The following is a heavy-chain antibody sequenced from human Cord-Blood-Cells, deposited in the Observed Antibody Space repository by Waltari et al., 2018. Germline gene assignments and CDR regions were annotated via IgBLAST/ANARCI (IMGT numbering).Heavy chain of an antibody. Sequence: QVQLQQWGAGLLKPSETLSLTCAVYGGSFSGYYWSWIRQPPGKGREWIGEINHSGSTNYNPSLKSRVTISVDTSKNQFSLKLSSVTAADTAVYYCARGWGIGSSWYWGAEYFQHWGQGTLVTVSS. CDR3: ARGWGIGSSWYWGAEYFQH. CDR1: GGSFSGYY. CDR2: INHSGST. V-gene: IGHV4-34*01. J-gene: IGHJ1*01. D-gene: IGHD6-13*01.